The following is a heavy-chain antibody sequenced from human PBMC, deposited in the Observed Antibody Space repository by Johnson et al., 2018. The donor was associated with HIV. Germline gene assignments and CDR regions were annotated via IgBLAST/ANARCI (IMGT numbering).Heavy chain of an antibody. J-gene: IGHJ3*01. D-gene: IGHD6-19*01. CDR2: INWNGGST. V-gene: IGHV3-20*04. CDR1: GFTFDDYG. CDR3: AKSSPPGLAPLGG. Sequence: VQLVESGGGVVRPGGSLRLSCVASGFTFDDYGMTWVRQAPGKGLEWVSGINWNGGSTGYADSVKGRFTISRDNSKNTLYLQMNSLRAEDTAVYYCAKSSPPGLAPLGGWGQGTMVTVSS.